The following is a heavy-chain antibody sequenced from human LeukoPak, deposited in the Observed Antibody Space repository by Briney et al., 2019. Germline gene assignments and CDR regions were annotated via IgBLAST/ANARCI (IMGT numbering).Heavy chain of an antibody. CDR3: ARDCGGDCYSMIGVYYYYYMDV. J-gene: IGHJ6*03. CDR1: GYTFTSYG. V-gene: IGHV1-18*01. CDR2: ISAYNGNT. Sequence: ASVKVSCKASGYTFTSYGISWVRQAPGQGLEWMGWISAYNGNTNYAQKLQGRVTMTTDTSTSTGYMELRSLRSDDTAVYYCARDCGGDCYSMIGVYYYYYMDVWGKGTTVTIPS. D-gene: IGHD2-21*02.